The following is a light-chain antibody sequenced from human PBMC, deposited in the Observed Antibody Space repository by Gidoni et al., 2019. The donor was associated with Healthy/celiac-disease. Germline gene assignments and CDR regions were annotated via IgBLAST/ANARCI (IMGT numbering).Light chain of an antibody. V-gene: IGKV1-9*01. CDR3: QQLNSYPWT. Sequence: DIQLTQSPSFLSASVGDRVTITCRASQGISSYLAWYQQKPGKAPKLLIYAASTLQSGVPSRFSGIGSGTEFTLTISSLQPEDFATYYCQQLNSYPWTFGQGTKVEIK. J-gene: IGKJ1*01. CDR2: AAS. CDR1: QGISSY.